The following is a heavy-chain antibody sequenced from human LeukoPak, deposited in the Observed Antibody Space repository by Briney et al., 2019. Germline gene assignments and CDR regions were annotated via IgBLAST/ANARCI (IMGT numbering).Heavy chain of an antibody. J-gene: IGHJ3*02. CDR2: INSGGST. CDR3: ARSGYCSGGSCYPSDAFDI. V-gene: IGHV3-53*04. CDR1: GFTVSSNY. Sequence: GSLRLSCAASGFTVSSNYMSWVRQAPGKGLEWVSVINSGGSTYYADSVKGRFTISRHNSKNTLYLQMNNLRAEDTAVYYCARSGYCSGGSCYPSDAFDIWGQGTMVTVSS. D-gene: IGHD2-15*01.